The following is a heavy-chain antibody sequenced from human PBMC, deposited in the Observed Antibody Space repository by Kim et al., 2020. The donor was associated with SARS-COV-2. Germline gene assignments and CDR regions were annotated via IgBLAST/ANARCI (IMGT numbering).Heavy chain of an antibody. Sequence: YSPSFQGQVTISADKSISTAYLQWSSLKASDTAMYYCARPRSWELDAFDIWGQGTMVTVSS. V-gene: IGHV5-51*01. CDR3: ARPRSWELDAFDI. J-gene: IGHJ3*02. D-gene: IGHD1-26*01.